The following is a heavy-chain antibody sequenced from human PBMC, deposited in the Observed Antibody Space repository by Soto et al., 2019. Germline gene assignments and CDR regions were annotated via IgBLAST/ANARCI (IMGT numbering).Heavy chain of an antibody. CDR3: ACGGAATDD. Sequence: EVQLVESGGGLVQPGGSLRLSCAASGFTVSSNYMSWVRQAPGKGLEWVSVIYSGGSTYYADSVKGRLTVSIHNSKNTLYLQMNSVRAVDTVVCNCACGGAATDDWVQGGLVTVSS. D-gene: IGHD2-15*01. CDR1: GFTVSSNY. CDR2: IYSGGST. V-gene: IGHV3-53*04. J-gene: IGHJ4*02.